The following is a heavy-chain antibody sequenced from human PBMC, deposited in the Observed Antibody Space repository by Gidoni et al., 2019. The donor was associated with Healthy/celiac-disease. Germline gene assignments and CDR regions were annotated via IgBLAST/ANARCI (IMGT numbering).Heavy chain of an antibody. CDR2: ISYDGSNK. D-gene: IGHD3-3*01. V-gene: IGHV3-30*18. J-gene: IGHJ4*02. Sequence: QVQLVESGGGVVQPGRSLRLSCAASGFPFSSYGMHWVRPAPGKGLEWVAVISYDGSNKYYADSVKGRFTISRDNSKNTLYLQMNSLRAEDTAVYYCAKDRPYSITIPLGYWGQGTLVTVSS. CDR3: AKDRPYSITIPLGY. CDR1: GFPFSSYG.